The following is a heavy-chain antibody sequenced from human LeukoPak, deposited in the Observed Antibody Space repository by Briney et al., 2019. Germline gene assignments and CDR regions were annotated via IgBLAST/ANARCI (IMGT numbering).Heavy chain of an antibody. CDR2: IYYSGST. Sequence: PSETLSLTCSVSGGSISSYYWSWIRQPPGKGLEWIGYIYYSGSTNYNPSLKSRVNISVDTSKNQFSLKLSSVTAADTAVYYCARGGNYYDSSGYYYKYWGQGTLVTVSS. J-gene: IGHJ4*02. CDR3: ARGGNYYDSSGYYYKY. D-gene: IGHD3-22*01. CDR1: GGSISSYY. V-gene: IGHV4-59*08.